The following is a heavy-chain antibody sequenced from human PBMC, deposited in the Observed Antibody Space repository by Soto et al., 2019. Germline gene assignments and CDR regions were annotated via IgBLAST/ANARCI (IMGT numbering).Heavy chain of an antibody. J-gene: IGHJ4*02. V-gene: IGHV3-23*01. CDR1: GFTFSSYA. CDR2: ISGSGGST. Sequence: GGSLRLSCAASGFTFSSYAMSWVRQAPGKGLEWVSAISGSGGSTYYADSVKGRFTISRDTAKNTLYLQMHSLKVEDTAVYYCARDLGSWSAFDYWGQGALVTVSS. D-gene: IGHD6-13*01. CDR3: ARDLGSWSAFDY.